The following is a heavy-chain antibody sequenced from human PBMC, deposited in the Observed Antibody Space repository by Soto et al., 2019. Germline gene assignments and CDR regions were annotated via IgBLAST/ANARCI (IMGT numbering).Heavy chain of an antibody. J-gene: IGHJ6*02. CDR3: ARDIAAAGTSYYYYGMDV. D-gene: IGHD6-13*01. Sequence: GGSLRLSCASSGLDLSSYFMHWVRQAPGKGLEWVAVIWYDGSNKYYADSVKGRFTISRDNSKNTLYLQMNSLRAEDTAVYYCARDIAAAGTSYYYYGMDVWGQGTTVTVSS. CDR1: GLDLSSYF. V-gene: IGHV3-33*08. CDR2: IWYDGSNK.